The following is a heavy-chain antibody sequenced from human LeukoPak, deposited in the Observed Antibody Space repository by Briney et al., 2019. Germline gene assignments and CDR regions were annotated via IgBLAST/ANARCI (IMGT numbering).Heavy chain of an antibody. D-gene: IGHD2-2*01. CDR3: AKSPGVLVVPAAVDY. CDR2: IRYDGSNK. V-gene: IGHV3-30*02. J-gene: IGHJ4*02. CDR1: GFTFSSYG. Sequence: PGGSLRLSCAASGFTFSSYGMHWVRQAPGKGLERVTFIRYDGSNKYYADSVKGRFTISRDNSKNTLYLQMKGLRGEDTAVYYCAKSPGVLVVPAAVDYWGQGTLVTVSS.